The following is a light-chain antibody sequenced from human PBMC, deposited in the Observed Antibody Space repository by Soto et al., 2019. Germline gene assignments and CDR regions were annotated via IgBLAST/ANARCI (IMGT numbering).Light chain of an antibody. CDR2: DVF. J-gene: IGLJ2*01. V-gene: IGLV2-14*01. CDR1: NSDVGGYNY. CDR3: SSYTSSSTVV. Sequence: QSALTQPASVSGSPGQSITISCTGTNSDVGGYNYVSWYQQHPGKAPKLMIYDVFYRPSGVSNRFSGSKSGNTASLTISGLQAEDEADYYCSSYTSSSTVVFGGGTKLTVL.